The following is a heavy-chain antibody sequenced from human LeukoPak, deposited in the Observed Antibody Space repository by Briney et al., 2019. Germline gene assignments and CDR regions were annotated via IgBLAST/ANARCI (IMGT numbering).Heavy chain of an antibody. Sequence: VGSLRLSCAASGFTFSSDAMSCVRQAPGKGREWFSAISGCGGSTYYADSVKGRFTISRDNSKNTLYLQMNSLRAEDTAVYYCAKALHHPQLDVSHDAFDIWGQGTMVTVS. J-gene: IGHJ3*02. CDR2: ISGCGGST. D-gene: IGHD6-13*01. CDR1: GFTFSSDA. CDR3: AKALHHPQLDVSHDAFDI. V-gene: IGHV3-23*01.